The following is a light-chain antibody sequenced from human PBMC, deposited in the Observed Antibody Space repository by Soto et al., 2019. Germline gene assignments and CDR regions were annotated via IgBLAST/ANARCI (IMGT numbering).Light chain of an antibody. CDR2: EVS. Sequence: QSVLTQPPSPSGAPGQAVTISCPGTSSDVGGYNYVSWYQQHPGKAPKLMIYEVSKRPSGVPGRFSGSKSGNTASLTVSGLQAEDEADYYCSSFAGSNNYVFGIGTKVTVL. CDR1: SSDVGGYNY. J-gene: IGLJ1*01. V-gene: IGLV2-8*01. CDR3: SSFAGSNNYV.